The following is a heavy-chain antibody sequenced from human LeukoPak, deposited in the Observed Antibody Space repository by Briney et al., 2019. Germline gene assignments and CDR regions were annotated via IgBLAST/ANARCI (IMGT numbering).Heavy chain of an antibody. CDR3: AKSSGWDLDY. J-gene: IGHJ4*02. V-gene: IGHV1-2*02. CDR2: INPKSGGT. CDR1: GYSFTGYH. Sequence: ASVKVSCKASGYSFTGYHMHWVRQAPGQGLEWMGWINPKSGGTNYARKFQGRVTMTRDTSISTAYMELNSLRAEDTAVYYCAKSSGWDLDYWGQGTLVTVSS. D-gene: IGHD6-19*01.